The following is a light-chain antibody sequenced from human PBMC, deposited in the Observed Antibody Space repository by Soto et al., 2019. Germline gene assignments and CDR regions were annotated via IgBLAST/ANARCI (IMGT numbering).Light chain of an antibody. CDR3: QQYGST. Sequence: EIVLTQSPGTLSLSPGERPTLPCRASQSVSSSYLAWYQQKPGQAPRLLIYGASSRATGIPDRFSGSGSGTDFTLTISRLEPEDFAVYYCQQYGSTFGQGTRLEIK. CDR2: GAS. CDR1: QSVSSSY. J-gene: IGKJ5*01. V-gene: IGKV3-20*01.